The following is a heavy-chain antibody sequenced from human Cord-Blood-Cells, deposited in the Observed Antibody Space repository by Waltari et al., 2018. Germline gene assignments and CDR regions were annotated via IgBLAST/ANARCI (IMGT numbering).Heavy chain of an antibody. J-gene: IGHJ5*02. V-gene: IGHV7-4-1*02. Sequence: QVQLVQSGSELKKPGASVKVSCKASGYTFTSYAMHWVRQAPGQGLEWMGWINTNTGNPTYAQGFTGRFVFSLDTSVSTAYLQISSLKAEDTAVYYCARVREKVFWSGYNWFDPWGQGTLVTVSS. CDR3: ARVREKVFWSGYNWFDP. CDR1: GYTFTSYA. D-gene: IGHD3-3*01. CDR2: INTNTGNP.